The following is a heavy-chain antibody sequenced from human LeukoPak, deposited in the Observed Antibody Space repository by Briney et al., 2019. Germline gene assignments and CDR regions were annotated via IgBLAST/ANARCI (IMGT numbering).Heavy chain of an antibody. Sequence: GGSLRLSCAASGFTFSSYAMHWVRQAPGKGLEWVSGISGSGGSTYYADSVKGRFTISRDNSKNTLYLQMNSLRAEDTAVYYCAKSLRVLRYFDWLADWGQGTMVTVSS. D-gene: IGHD3-9*01. J-gene: IGHJ3*01. V-gene: IGHV3-23*01. CDR2: ISGSGGST. CDR1: GFTFSSYA. CDR3: AKSLRVLRYFDWLAD.